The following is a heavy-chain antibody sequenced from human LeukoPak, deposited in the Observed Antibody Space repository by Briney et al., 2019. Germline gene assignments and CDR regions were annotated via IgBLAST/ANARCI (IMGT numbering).Heavy chain of an antibody. CDR2: IHFSGST. CDR3: ARSFYGGNSDY. V-gene: IGHV4-59*01. J-gene: IGHJ4*02. CDR1: GGSFSSYY. D-gene: IGHD4-23*01. Sequence: SETLSLTCAVYGGSFSSYYWSWIRQPPGKGLEWIGYIHFSGSTSYNPSLKSRVTISVDTSKNHFSLKLSSVTAADTAIYYCARSFYGGNSDYWGQGTLLTVSS.